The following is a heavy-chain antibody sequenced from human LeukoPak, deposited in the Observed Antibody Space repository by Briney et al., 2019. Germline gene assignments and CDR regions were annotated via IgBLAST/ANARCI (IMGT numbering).Heavy chain of an antibody. CDR2: IYYSGST. J-gene: IGHJ4*02. CDR1: GGSISSYY. V-gene: IGHV4-59*08. Sequence: PSETLSLTCTVPGGSISSYYWSWIRQPPGKGLEWIGYIYYSGSTNYNPSLKSRVTISVDTSKNQFSLKLSSVTAADTAVYYCARQTGAGIDYWGQGTLVTVSS. CDR3: ARQTGAGIDY. D-gene: IGHD2-8*02.